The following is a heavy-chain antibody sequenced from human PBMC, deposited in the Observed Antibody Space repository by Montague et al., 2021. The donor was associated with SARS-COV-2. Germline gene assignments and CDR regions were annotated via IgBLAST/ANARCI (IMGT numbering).Heavy chain of an antibody. Sequence: SETLSLTCAVYGGSFSDYSWTWIRQPPGKGLEWIWEINHRGSTNYNPSLKSRVTISVDTSKNQFSLKLTSVTAADTAVYYCARGRQHINMVVVVVTGGEYYFDFWGKGTLVAVSS. V-gene: IGHV4-34*01. CDR3: ARGRQHINMVVVVVTGGEYYFDF. D-gene: IGHD3-22*01. CDR2: INHRGST. J-gene: IGHJ4*02. CDR1: GGSFSDYS.